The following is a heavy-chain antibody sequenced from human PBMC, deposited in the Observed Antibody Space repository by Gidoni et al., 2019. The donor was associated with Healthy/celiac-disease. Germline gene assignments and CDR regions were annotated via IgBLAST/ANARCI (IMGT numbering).Heavy chain of an antibody. D-gene: IGHD2-2*01. Sequence: EVQLVESGGGLLQPGGSLRLSCAASGFIFSSYWMYCVRQAPGKGLVWISRINSDGSTTTYADSVEGRFTISRDNAKNTLYLQMNSLRAEDTAIYYCTTNYSNIDDCFDPWGQGTLVTVSS. CDR2: INSDGSTT. CDR1: GFIFSSYW. V-gene: IGHV3-74*01. CDR3: TTNYSNIDDCFDP. J-gene: IGHJ5*02.